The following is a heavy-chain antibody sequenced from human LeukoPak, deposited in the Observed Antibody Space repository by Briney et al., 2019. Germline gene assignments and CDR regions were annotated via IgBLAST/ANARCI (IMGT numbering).Heavy chain of an antibody. D-gene: IGHD3-10*01. V-gene: IGHV4-34*01. J-gene: IGHJ4*02. CDR3: ARGVRRERFGELLGYYFDY. CDR2: INHSGST. Sequence: PSETLSLTCAVYGGSFSGYYWSWIRQPPGKGLEWIGEINHSGSTNYNPSLKSRVTISVDTSKNQFSLKLSSVTAADTAVYYCARGVRRERFGELLGYYFDYWGQGTLVTVSS. CDR1: GGSFSGYY.